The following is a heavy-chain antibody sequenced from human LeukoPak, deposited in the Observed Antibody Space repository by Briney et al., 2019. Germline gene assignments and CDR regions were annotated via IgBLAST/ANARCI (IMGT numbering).Heavy chain of an antibody. J-gene: IGHJ4*02. D-gene: IGHD1-14*01. V-gene: IGHV4-59*12. Sequence: SETLSLTCTVSGGSINSYYWSWIRQPPGRGLEWIGSIHYSGSTSYNPSLRSRVTISVDTSKNQFSLKLSSVTAADTAVYYCARDLDRDFDYWGQGTLVTVSS. CDR3: ARDLDRDFDY. CDR1: GGSINSYY. CDR2: IHYSGST.